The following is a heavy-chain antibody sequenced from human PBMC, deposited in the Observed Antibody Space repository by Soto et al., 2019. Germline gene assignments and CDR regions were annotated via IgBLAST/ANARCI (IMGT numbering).Heavy chain of an antibody. CDR2: IYYSGST. CDR1: GGSISSGDYY. V-gene: IGHV4-30-4*01. J-gene: IGHJ6*02. CDR3: AREIRGYSGYVSYYGMDV. Sequence: SETLSLTCTVSGGSISSGDYYWSWIRQPPGKGLEWIGYIYYSGSTYYNPSLKSRVTISVDTSKNQFSLKLSSVTAADTAVYYCAREIRGYSGYVSYYGMDVWGQGTTVTVS. D-gene: IGHD5-12*01.